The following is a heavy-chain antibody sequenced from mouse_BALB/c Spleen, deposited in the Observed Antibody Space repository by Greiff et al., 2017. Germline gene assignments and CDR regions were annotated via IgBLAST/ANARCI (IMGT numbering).Heavy chain of an antibody. D-gene: IGHD2-1*01. CDR3: ARRNFYYAMDY. CDR2: ISYSGST. Sequence: EVQLQQLGPGLVKPSQSLSLTCTVTGYSITSDYAWNWIRQFPGNKLEWMGYISYSGSTSYNPSLKSRISITRDTSKNQFFLQLNSVTTEDTATYYCARRNFYYAMDYWGQGTSVTVSS. V-gene: IGHV3-2*02. J-gene: IGHJ4*01. CDR1: GYSITSDYA.